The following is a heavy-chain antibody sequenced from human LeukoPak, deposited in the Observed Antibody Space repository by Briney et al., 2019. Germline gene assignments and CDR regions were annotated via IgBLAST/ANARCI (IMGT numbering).Heavy chain of an antibody. CDR3: ARGFDDWNYVYYYYYMDV. Sequence: ASVKVSCKASGYTFTSYGISWVRQAPGQGLEWMGWMNPNSGNTGYAQKFQGRVTITRNTSISTAYMELSSLRSEDTAVYYCARGFDDWNYVYYYYYMDVWGKGTTVTVSS. D-gene: IGHD1-7*01. V-gene: IGHV1-8*03. J-gene: IGHJ6*03. CDR2: MNPNSGNT. CDR1: GYTFTSYG.